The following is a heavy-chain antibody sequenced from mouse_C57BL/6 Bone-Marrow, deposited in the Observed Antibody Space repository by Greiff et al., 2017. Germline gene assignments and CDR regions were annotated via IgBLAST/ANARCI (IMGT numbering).Heavy chain of an antibody. V-gene: IGHV1-69*01. J-gene: IGHJ2*01. D-gene: IGHD1-1*01. CDR1: GYTFTSYW. Sequence: QVQLQQPGAELVMPGASVKLSCKASGYTFTSYWMHWVKQRPGQGLEWIGEIDPSDSYTNYNQKFKGKSTLTVDKSSSTAYMQLSSLTSEDSAVYYCARYTVVATDYFDYWGQGTTLTVSS. CDR2: IDPSDSYT. CDR3: ARYTVVATDYFDY.